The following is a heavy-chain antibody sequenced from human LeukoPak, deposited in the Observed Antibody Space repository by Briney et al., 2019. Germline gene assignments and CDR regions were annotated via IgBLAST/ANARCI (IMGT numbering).Heavy chain of an antibody. J-gene: IGHJ4*02. CDR2: IYHSGST. CDR1: GYSISSGYY. CDR3: ARGLRWYHYFDY. D-gene: IGHD4-23*01. Sequence: PSETLSLTCAVSGYSISSGYYWGWIRQPPGKGLEWIGSIYHSGSTYYNPSLKSRVTISVDTSKNQFSLKLSSVTAADTAVYYCARGLRWYHYFDYWGQGTLVTVSS. V-gene: IGHV4-38-2*01.